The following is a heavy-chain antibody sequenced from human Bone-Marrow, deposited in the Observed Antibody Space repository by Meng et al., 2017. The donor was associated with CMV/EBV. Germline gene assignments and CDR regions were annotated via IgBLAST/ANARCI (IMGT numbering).Heavy chain of an antibody. V-gene: IGHV3-30*01. CDR2: ISYDDTLK. D-gene: IGHD2-2*01. J-gene: IGHJ3*01. CDR1: GFTFSRNA. Sequence: GGSLRLSCVAFGFTFSRNARHWVRLTPGKGLDWVAVISYDDTLKYYGDSVKGRFTISRDNSVNTLFLQMTILRLEDTGLFYCARSVVPPGQGLVGVDLWGQGTMVTVSS. CDR3: ARSVVPPGQGLVGVDL.